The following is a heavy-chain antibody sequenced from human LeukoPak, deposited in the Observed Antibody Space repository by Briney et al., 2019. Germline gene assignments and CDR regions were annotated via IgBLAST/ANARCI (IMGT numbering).Heavy chain of an antibody. Sequence: SETLSLTCTVSGGSISSYYWSWIRQPPGKGLEWIGYIYYSGSTNYNPSLKSRVTISVDTSKNQFSLKLSSVTAADTAVYYCASPGSYYSQDAFDIWGQGTMVTVSS. V-gene: IGHV4-59*08. D-gene: IGHD3-10*01. CDR1: GGSISSYY. CDR3: ASPGSYYSQDAFDI. J-gene: IGHJ3*02. CDR2: IYYSGST.